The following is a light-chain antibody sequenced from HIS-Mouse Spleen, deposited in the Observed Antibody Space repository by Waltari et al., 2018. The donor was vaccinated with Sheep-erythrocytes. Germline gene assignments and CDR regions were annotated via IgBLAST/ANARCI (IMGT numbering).Light chain of an antibody. CDR1: SSDVGGSNY. CDR2: EVS. J-gene: IGLJ3*02. V-gene: IGLV2-8*01. Sequence: QSALTQPPSASGSPGQSVPLSCPGNSSDVGGSNYVPWYQQHPGKAPKLMIYEVSKRPSGVPDRFSGSKSGNTASLTVSGLQAEDEADYYCSSYAGSNNWVFGGGTKLTVL. CDR3: SSYAGSNNWV.